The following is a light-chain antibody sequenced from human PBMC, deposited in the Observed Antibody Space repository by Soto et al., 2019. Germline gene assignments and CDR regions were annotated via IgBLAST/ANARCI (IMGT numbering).Light chain of an antibody. CDR2: DAS. CDR3: QQYDTVPSLT. V-gene: IGKV1-33*01. Sequence: DIQMTQSPSSLSASVGDRVTITCQASQDINNYLNWYQQKPGKAPSLLIFDASNLEIGVPSRFSGSGSGTDFTLTISNLQPEDFATYYCQQYDTVPSLTFGGGTKVEMK. CDR1: QDINNY. J-gene: IGKJ4*01.